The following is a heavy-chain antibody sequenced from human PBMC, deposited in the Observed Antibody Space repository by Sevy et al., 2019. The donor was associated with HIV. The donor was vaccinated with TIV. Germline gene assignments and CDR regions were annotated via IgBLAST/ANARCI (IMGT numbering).Heavy chain of an antibody. Sequence: QSQSLSLTCAISGDSVSSNSAAWNWIRQSPSRGLEWLGRTYYRSKWYNDYAVSVKSRITINPDTSKNQFSLQLNSVTPEDTAVYYCAREARLNYYDSSGYVVDAFDIWGQGTMVTVSS. CDR1: GDSVSSNSAA. CDR2: TYYRSKWYN. V-gene: IGHV6-1*01. CDR3: AREARLNYYDSSGYVVDAFDI. D-gene: IGHD3-22*01. J-gene: IGHJ3*02.